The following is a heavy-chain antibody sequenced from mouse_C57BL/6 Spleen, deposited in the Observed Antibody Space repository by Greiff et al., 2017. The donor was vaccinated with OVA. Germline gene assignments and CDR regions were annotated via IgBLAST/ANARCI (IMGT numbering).Heavy chain of an antibody. J-gene: IGHJ1*03. V-gene: IGHV1-42*01. CDR3: ARRTTERGYFDV. CDR1: GYSFTGYY. CDR2: INPSTGGT. Sequence: VQLKQSGPELVKPGASVKISCKASGYSFTGYYMNWVKQSPEKSLEWIGEINPSTGGTTYNQKFKAKATLTVDKSSSTAYMQLKSRTAEDSAVYYCARRTTERGYFDVWGTGTTVTVSS. D-gene: IGHD1-1*01.